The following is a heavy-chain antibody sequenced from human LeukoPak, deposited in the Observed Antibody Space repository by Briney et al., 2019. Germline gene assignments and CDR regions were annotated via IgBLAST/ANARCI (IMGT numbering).Heavy chain of an antibody. CDR2: ISGSGGRT. CDR3: AKDLRDTDAFDI. Sequence: GGSLRLSCAASGFTFSSYAMSWVRQAPGKGLEWVSAISGSGGRTYNADSVKGRFTISRDNSKNTLYLQMNSLRAEDTAVYYCAKDLRDTDAFDIWGQGTMVTVSS. CDR1: GFTFSSYA. J-gene: IGHJ3*02. D-gene: IGHD2-2*02. V-gene: IGHV3-23*01.